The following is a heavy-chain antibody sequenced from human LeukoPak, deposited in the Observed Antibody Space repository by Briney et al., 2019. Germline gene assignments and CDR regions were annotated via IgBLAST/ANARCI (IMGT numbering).Heavy chain of an antibody. J-gene: IGHJ3*02. CDR1: GFTVSSNY. D-gene: IGHD1-1*01. V-gene: IGHV3-53*01. CDR3: ARGLGKAIGAFDI. Sequence: GGSLRLSCAASGFTVSSNYMSWVRQAPGKGLEWVSVIYSGGSTYYADSVKGRFTISRDNSKNTLYLQMNSLRAEDTAVYYCARGLGKAIGAFDIWGQGTMVTVSS. CDR2: IYSGGST.